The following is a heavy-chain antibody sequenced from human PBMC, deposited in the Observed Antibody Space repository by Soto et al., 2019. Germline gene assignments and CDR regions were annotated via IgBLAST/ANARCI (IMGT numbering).Heavy chain of an antibody. J-gene: IGHJ6*03. D-gene: IGHD2-15*01. V-gene: IGHV3-66*01. CDR2: VYSGGST. CDR1: GFTVSSNY. Sequence: PGGFLRLSCAASGFTVSSNYMSWVRQAPGKGLEWVSLVYSGGSTYYADSVKGRFTISRDNSKNTLYLQMNSLRAEDTAVYYCARDGRYCSGGSCYYYYYYMDAWGKGTTVTVSS. CDR3: ARDGRYCSGGSCYYYYYYMDA.